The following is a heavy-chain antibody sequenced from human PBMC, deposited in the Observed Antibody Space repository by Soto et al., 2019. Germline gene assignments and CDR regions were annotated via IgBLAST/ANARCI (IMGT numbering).Heavy chain of an antibody. CDR2: INPSSGGT. D-gene: IGHD3-9*01. CDR1: GYTFTGYY. Sequence: ASVKVSCKASGYTFTGYYMHWVRQAPGQGLEWMGWINPSSGGTNYAQKFQGRVTMTRDTSISTAYMELSRLRSDDMAVYYCASISLTIFGMDVWGQGTTVTVSS. J-gene: IGHJ6*02. V-gene: IGHV1-2*02. CDR3: ASISLTIFGMDV.